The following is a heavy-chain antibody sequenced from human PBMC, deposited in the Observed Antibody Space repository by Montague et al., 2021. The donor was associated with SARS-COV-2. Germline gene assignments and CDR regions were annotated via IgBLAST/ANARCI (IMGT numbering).Heavy chain of an antibody. V-gene: IGHV4-34*01. CDR1: GGSFSGFY. CDR2: ITDSGST. D-gene: IGHD1-1*01. Sequence: SETLSLTCTIHGGSFSGGSFSGFYWNWVRQAPGKGLEWIGEITDSGSTHYKPSLRSRVTISVDKSDSQLSLSLRSVTAADTGVYYCARDASSSRWLRGRERYHFYPMDVWGQGTTVTVSS. J-gene: IGHJ6*02. CDR3: ARDASSSRWLRGRERYHFYPMDV.